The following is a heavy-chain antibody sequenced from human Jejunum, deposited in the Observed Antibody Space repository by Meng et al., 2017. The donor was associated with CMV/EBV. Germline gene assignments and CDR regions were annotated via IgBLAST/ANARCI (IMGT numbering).Heavy chain of an antibody. Sequence: NYYMTWARQAPGKGLEWVANIKDVGSEKYYVDSVKGRFTISRDNAKNSLFLQMNSLRAEDTAVYYCARGLMGCTSTSCYSGWFDPWGQGTLVTVSS. CDR3: ARGLMGCTSTSCYSGWFDP. D-gene: IGHD2-2*02. V-gene: IGHV3-7*01. CDR2: IKDVGSEK. CDR1: NYY. J-gene: IGHJ5*02.